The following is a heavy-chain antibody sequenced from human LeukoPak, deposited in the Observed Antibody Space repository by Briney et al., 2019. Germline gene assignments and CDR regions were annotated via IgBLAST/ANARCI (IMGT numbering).Heavy chain of an antibody. CDR3: ARDHGSGSFNYYYYYMDV. D-gene: IGHD3-3*01. V-gene: IGHV1-18*04. Sequence: ASVKVSCKASGYTITNNYMHWVRQAPGQGLEWMGWISAYNGNTNYAQKLQGRVTMTTDTSTSTAYMELRSLRSDDTAVYYCARDHGSGSFNYYYYYMDVWGKGTTVTVSS. J-gene: IGHJ6*03. CDR1: GYTITNNY. CDR2: ISAYNGNT.